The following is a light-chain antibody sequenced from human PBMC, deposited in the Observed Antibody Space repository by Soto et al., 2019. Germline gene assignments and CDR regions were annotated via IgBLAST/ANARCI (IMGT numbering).Light chain of an antibody. J-gene: IGLJ1*01. Sequence: ALAQPASVFGSPGQSITIFCTAASSDVGGYNYVSWYQQHPGKAPKLMIYEVTNRPPGDSNRFSCSKYGNTASLTISGLQAEDEADYYCSSYTSRSTLVFATGTKVTVL. V-gene: IGLV2-14*01. CDR2: EVT. CDR1: SSDVGGYNY. CDR3: SSYTSRSTLV.